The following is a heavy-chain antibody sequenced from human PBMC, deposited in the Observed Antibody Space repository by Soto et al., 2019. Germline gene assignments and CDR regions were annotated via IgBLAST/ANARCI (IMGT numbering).Heavy chain of an antibody. CDR3: ARHAYGDYDASWFDP. D-gene: IGHD4-17*01. V-gene: IGHV4-59*08. J-gene: IGHJ5*02. Sequence: SETLSLTCTVSGGSISSYYWSWIRQPPGKGLEWIGYIYYSGSTNYNPSLKSRVTISVDTSKNQFSLKLSSVTAADTAVYYCARHAYGDYDASWFDPWGQGTLVTLSS. CDR1: GGSISSYY. CDR2: IYYSGST.